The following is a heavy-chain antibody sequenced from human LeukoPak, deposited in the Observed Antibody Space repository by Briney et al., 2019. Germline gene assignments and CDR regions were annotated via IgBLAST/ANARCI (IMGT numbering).Heavy chain of an antibody. D-gene: IGHD3-10*01. CDR2: IRYDGSSK. CDR1: GFTFSSYGSYG. CDR3: AKDLRVWFGELIS. J-gene: IGHJ5*02. Sequence: PGGSLRLSCAASGFTFSSYGSYGMHWVRQAPGKGLEWVAFIRYDGSSKYYVDSVKGRFTISRDNSKNTLYLQINSLGAEDTAVYYCAKDLRVWFGELISWGQGTLVTVSS. V-gene: IGHV3-30*02.